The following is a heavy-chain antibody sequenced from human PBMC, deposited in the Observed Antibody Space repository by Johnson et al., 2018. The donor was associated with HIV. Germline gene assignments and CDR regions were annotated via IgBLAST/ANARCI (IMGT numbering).Heavy chain of an antibody. CDR1: GFTLDDYA. CDR2: ISWNRGRI. J-gene: IGHJ3*02. CDR3: AVIWFGDLLAFCI. V-gene: IGHV3-9*01. Sequence: VQLVESGGGLVQPGRSLRLSCAASGFTLDDYAMHWVRQAPGKGLEWVSGISWNRGRIGYADSVKGRFTISRDSAKNCLYLQMNSLRAEDTALYYCAVIWFGDLLAFCIWGQGTKVTVSS. D-gene: IGHD3-10*01.